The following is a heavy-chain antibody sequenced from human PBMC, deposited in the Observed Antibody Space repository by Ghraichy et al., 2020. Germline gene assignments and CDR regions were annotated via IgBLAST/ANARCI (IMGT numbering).Heavy chain of an antibody. Sequence: GGSLRLSCAASGFTFSSYAMSWVRQAPGKGLEWVSAISGSGGSTYYADSVKGRFTISRDNSKNTLYLQMNSLRAEDTAVYYCAKEGHNWNYYFYYYYGMDVWGQGTTVTVSS. CDR2: ISGSGGST. D-gene: IGHD1-7*01. J-gene: IGHJ6*02. V-gene: IGHV3-23*01. CDR1: GFTFSSYA. CDR3: AKEGHNWNYYFYYYYGMDV.